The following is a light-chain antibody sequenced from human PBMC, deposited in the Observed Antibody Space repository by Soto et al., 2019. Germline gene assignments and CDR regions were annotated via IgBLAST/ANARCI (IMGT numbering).Light chain of an antibody. CDR3: QQYGNSQWT. V-gene: IGKV3-20*01. CDR2: EAS. CDR1: QTVSSSY. J-gene: IGKJ1*01. Sequence: ETVLTQSPGTLSLSPGERATLSCRAIQTVSSSYLAWYQQKPGQAPRLLIYEASSRATGISDRFSGSGSGTDFTLTISRLEPEDFAVYYCQQYGNSQWTFGQGTKVDIK.